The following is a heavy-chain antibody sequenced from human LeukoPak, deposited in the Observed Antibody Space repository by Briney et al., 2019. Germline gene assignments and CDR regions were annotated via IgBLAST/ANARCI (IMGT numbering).Heavy chain of an antibody. Sequence: GGSLRLSCAASGFTFDYYVMRWVRQAPGKGLEWVAFISYDGGNRYYADAVKGRFTISRDNSKNTLYLQMNSLRAEDTAIYHCAKDARVAAAGYFDLWGQGTLVTVSS. V-gene: IGHV3-30*18. CDR2: ISYDGGNR. CDR1: GFTFDYYV. J-gene: IGHJ4*02. CDR3: AKDARVAAAGYFDL. D-gene: IGHD6-25*01.